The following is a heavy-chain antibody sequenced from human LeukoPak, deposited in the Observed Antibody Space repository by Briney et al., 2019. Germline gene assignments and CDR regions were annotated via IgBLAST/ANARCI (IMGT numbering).Heavy chain of an antibody. CDR3: ANYIAVAGNYYFDY. V-gene: IGHV3-23*01. D-gene: IGHD6-19*01. J-gene: IGHJ4*02. Sequence: GGSLRLSCAASGFTFSIYAMSWVRQAPGKGLEWVSGISGSGDRTYQADSVKGRFTISRDNSKNTLYLQMNSLRAEDTAVYYCANYIAVAGNYYFDYWGQGTLVTVSS. CDR2: ISGSGDRT. CDR1: GFTFSIYA.